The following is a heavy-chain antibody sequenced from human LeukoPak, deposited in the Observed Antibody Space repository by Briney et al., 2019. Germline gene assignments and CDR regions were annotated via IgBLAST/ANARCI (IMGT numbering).Heavy chain of an antibody. CDR1: GYTFTSYG. D-gene: IGHD1-1*01. CDR3: ARALTYNWNDAVDP. Sequence: ASVKVSCKASGYTFTSYGISWVRQAPGQGLEWLGWISTYNGNTHYAQKLQGRVTMTTDTSTTTAYMDLRSLTSNDTAVYYCARALTYNWNDAVDPWGQGTLVTVSS. V-gene: IGHV1-18*01. J-gene: IGHJ5*02. CDR2: ISTYNGNT.